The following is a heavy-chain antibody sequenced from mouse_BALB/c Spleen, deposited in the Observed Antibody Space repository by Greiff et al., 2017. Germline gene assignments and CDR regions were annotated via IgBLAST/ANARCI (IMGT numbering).Heavy chain of an antibody. CDR3: ARGRYDSAWFAY. Sequence: QVQLQQSGAELMKPGASVKISCKATGYTFSSYWIEWVKQRPGHGLEWIGEILPGSGSTNYNEKFKGKATFTADTSSNTAYMQLSSLTSEDSAVYYCARGRYDSAWFAYWGQGTLVTVSA. CDR1: GYTFSSYW. CDR2: ILPGSGST. D-gene: IGHD2-14*01. V-gene: IGHV1-9*01. J-gene: IGHJ3*01.